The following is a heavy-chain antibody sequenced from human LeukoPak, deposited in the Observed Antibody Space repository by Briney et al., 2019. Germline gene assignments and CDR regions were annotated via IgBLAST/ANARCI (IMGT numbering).Heavy chain of an antibody. J-gene: IGHJ4*02. CDR3: ARQWGLRSIDY. CDR1: GGSFSGYY. CDR2: IYYSGST. D-gene: IGHD1-26*01. Sequence: KPSETLSLTCAVYGGSFSGYYWSWIRQPPGKGLEWIGYIYYSGSTNYNPSLKSRVTISVDTSKNQFSLKLSSVTAADTAVYYCARQWGLRSIDYWGQGTLVTVSS. V-gene: IGHV4-59*08.